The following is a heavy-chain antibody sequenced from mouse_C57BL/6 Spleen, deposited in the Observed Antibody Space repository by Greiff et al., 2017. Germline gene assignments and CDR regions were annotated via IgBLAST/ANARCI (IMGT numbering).Heavy chain of an antibody. V-gene: IGHV1-42*01. Sequence: VQLQQSGPELVKPGASVKISCKASGYSFTGYYMNWVKQSPEKSLEWIGEINPSTGGTTYNQKFKAKATLTVDKSSSTAYMQLKSLTSEDSAVYYCARRDYGGAWFAYWGQGTLVTVSA. CDR2: INPSTGGT. CDR3: ARRDYGGAWFAY. J-gene: IGHJ3*01. D-gene: IGHD2-4*01. CDR1: GYSFTGYY.